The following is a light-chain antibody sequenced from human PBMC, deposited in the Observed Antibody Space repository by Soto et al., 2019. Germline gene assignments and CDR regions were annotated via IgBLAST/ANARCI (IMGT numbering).Light chain of an antibody. CDR3: QQRRNWQVT. CDR2: DAS. CDR1: QSVSSY. Sequence: EIVLTQSPFTLSLSPGERATLSCRASQSVSSYLSWYQQKPGQAPRLLIDDASIRATGIPARFSGSGSGTDFPLTISSLEPEEFAVYYCQQRRNWQVTFGQGTRLEIK. V-gene: IGKV3-11*01. J-gene: IGKJ5*01.